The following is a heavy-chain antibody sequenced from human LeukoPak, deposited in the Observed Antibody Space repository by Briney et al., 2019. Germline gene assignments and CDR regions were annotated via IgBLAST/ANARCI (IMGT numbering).Heavy chain of an antibody. V-gene: IGHV3-23*01. D-gene: IGHD6-19*01. Sequence: AGGSLRLSCAASGFTFSSYAMSWVRQAPGKGLEWVSAISGSGGSTCYADSVKGRFTISRDNSKNTLYLQMNSLRAEDTAVYYCAKGRYSSGWRHFDYWGQGTLVTVSS. CDR3: AKGRYSSGWRHFDY. J-gene: IGHJ4*02. CDR2: ISGSGGST. CDR1: GFTFSSYA.